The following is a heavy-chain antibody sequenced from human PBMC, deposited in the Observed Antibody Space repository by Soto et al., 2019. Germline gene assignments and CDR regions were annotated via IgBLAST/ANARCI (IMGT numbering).Heavy chain of an antibody. CDR2: ISAYNGNT. V-gene: IGHV1-18*01. D-gene: IGHD6-19*01. CDR1: GYTFTSYG. J-gene: IGHJ6*02. Sequence: ASVKVSCKASGYTFTSYGISWVRQAPGQGLEWMGWISAYNGNTNYEQKLQGRVTMTTEISTRKAYMELRSLRSDDTAVYYCARVGGGWLVTHLVHYYYYGMDVWGQGTTVTVSS. CDR3: ARVGGGWLVTHLVHYYYYGMDV.